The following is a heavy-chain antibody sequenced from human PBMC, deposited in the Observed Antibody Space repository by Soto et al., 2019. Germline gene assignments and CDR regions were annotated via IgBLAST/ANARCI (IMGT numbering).Heavy chain of an antibody. D-gene: IGHD2-21*02. CDR1: GFTFSSYG. CDR2: ISYDGSNK. V-gene: IGHV3-30*18. Sequence: QAQLVESGGGVVQPGRSLRLSCAASGFTFSSYGMHRVRQAPGKGLEWEAVISYDGSNKYYADSVKGRFTISRDNSKNTLYLQMNRLRAEDTAVYYCAKEGEAYCGGDCYYDYWGQGTLVTVSS. J-gene: IGHJ4*02. CDR3: AKEGEAYCGGDCYYDY.